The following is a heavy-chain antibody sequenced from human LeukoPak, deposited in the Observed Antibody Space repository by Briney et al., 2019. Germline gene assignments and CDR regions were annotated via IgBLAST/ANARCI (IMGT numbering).Heavy chain of an antibody. D-gene: IGHD2-2*01. CDR3: ARWGAGCRSTSCYGPQDYYYGMDV. CDR2: IKQDGSEK. J-gene: IGHJ6*02. V-gene: IGHV3-7*01. Sequence: GGSLRLSCAAYGFTFSSYWMSWVRQAPGKGLQWVANIKQDGSEKYYVDSVKGRFTISRDNAKNSLYLQMNSLRAEDTAVYYCARWGAGCRSTSCYGPQDYYYGMDVWGQGTTVTVSS. CDR1: GFTFSSYW.